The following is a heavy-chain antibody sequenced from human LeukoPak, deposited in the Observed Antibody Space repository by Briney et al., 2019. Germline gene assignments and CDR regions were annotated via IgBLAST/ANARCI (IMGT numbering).Heavy chain of an antibody. Sequence: GGSLRLSCAASGFTFSSYEMNWVRQAPGKGLEWVSYISSSGSTIYYADSVKGRFTISRDNAKNSLYLQMNSLRAEDTAVYYCATGTSYGDYLFDYWGQGTLVTVSS. J-gene: IGHJ4*02. D-gene: IGHD4-17*01. CDR1: GFTFSSYE. CDR2: ISSSGSTI. CDR3: ATGTSYGDYLFDY. V-gene: IGHV3-48*03.